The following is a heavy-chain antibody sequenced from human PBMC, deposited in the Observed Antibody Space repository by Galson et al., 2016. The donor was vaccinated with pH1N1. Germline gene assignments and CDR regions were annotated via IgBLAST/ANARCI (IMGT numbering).Heavy chain of an antibody. CDR3: ARDGCSGDNCYRLH. J-gene: IGHJ4*02. CDR2: ISSDGSKR. V-gene: IGHV3-30*04. CDR1: RFTFSSYA. D-gene: IGHD2-15*01. Sequence: SLRLSCAASRFTFSSYAVHWVRQAPGKGLEWVAVISSDGSKRYYAESVKGRFSISRDNSKNTLYLQMNSLRAEDTAVYYCARDGCSGDNCYRLHWGQGTLVTVSS.